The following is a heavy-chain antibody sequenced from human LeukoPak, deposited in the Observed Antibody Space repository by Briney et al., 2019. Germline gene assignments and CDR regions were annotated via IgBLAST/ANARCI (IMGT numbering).Heavy chain of an antibody. CDR3: ARGDRDY. CDR2: TYYRSTWRY. Sequence: SQTLSLTCVISGDSVSSNTAAWSWIRQSPSRGLEWLARTYYRSTWRYDYAVSVRSRIIINPDPPKNQFSLQLNSVIPEDTAVYYCARGDRDYWGQGTLVTVSS. V-gene: IGHV6-1*01. CDR1: GDSVSSNTAA. J-gene: IGHJ4*02.